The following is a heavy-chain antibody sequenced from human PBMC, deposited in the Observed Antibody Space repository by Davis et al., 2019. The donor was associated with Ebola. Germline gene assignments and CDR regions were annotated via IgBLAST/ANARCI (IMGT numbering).Heavy chain of an antibody. CDR2: IYPGDSDT. V-gene: IGHV5-51*01. CDR1: GYSFTNYW. J-gene: IGHJ4*02. Sequence: GESLKISCKGSGYSFTNYWIAWVRQTPGKGLEWLGIIYPGDSDTRYNPSFQGQVTISADKSLNTAYLQWSSLRASDSAMYYCARRGRIPVAGTDHFDFWGQGTLVTVSS. D-gene: IGHD6-19*01. CDR3: ARRGRIPVAGTDHFDF.